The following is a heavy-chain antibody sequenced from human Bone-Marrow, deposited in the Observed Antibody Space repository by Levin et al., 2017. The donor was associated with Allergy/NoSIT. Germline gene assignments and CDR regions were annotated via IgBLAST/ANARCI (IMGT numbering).Heavy chain of an antibody. CDR1: GGSFSGSY. CDR2: INHSGST. J-gene: IGHJ4*02. D-gene: IGHD2-15*01. CDR3: ARGSRASDIVVVPAARRYCSGGSCYLPFDY. V-gene: IGHV4-34*01. Sequence: SQTLSLTCAVYGGSFSGSYWSWIRQPPGKGLEWIGEINHSGSTNYNPSLKSRVTISVDTSKNQFSLKLSSVTAADTAVYYCARGSRASDIVVVPAARRYCSGGSCYLPFDYWGQGTLVTVSS.